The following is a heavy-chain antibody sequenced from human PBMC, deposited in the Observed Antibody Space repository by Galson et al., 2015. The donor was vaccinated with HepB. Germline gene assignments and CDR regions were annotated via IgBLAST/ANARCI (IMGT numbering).Heavy chain of an antibody. CDR2: IWYDGSNK. CDR3: ARAPPGGGSYQAYYYYYYMDV. V-gene: IGHV3-33*08. Sequence: LRLSCAASGFTFSSYWMSWVRQAPGKGLEWVAVIWYDGSNKYYADSVKGRFTISRDNSKNTLYLQMNSLRAEDTAVYYCARAPPGGGSYQAYYYYYYMDVWGKGTTVTVSS. CDR1: GFTFSSYW. D-gene: IGHD2-21*02. J-gene: IGHJ6*03.